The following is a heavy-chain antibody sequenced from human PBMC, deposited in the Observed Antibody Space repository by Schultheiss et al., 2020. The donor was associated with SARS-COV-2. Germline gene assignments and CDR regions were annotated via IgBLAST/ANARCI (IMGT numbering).Heavy chain of an antibody. D-gene: IGHD2-15*01. J-gene: IGHJ5*02. CDR1: GGSISSYY. Sequence: SETLSLTCTVSGGSISSYYWSWIRQPPGKGLEWIGYIYYSGSTNYNPSLKSRVTISVDTSKNQFSLKLSSVTAADTAVYYCARGHCSGGSCYSSDWFDPWGQGTLVTVSS. V-gene: IGHV4-59*01. CDR3: ARGHCSGGSCYSSDWFDP. CDR2: IYYSGST.